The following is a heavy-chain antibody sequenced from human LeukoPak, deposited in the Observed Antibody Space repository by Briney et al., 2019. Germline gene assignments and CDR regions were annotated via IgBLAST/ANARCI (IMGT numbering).Heavy chain of an antibody. CDR3: TTDEGVDDYFDY. CDR2: ILSKTDGGTT. J-gene: IGHJ4*02. CDR1: GFSFGNAW. D-gene: IGHD3-10*01. V-gene: IGHV3-15*01. Sequence: GGSLRLSCAASGFSFGNAWMSWVRQAPGKGLEWVGRILSKTDGGTTDYAAPVKGRFTISRDDSKNTLYLQMNSLKTEDTAVYYCTTDEGVDDYFDYWGQGTLVTVSS.